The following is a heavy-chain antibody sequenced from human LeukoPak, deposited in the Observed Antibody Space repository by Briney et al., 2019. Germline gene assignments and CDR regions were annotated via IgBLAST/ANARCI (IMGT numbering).Heavy chain of an antibody. CDR3: ARTQREYYYDSSGAIDAFDI. Sequence: PSETLSLTCTVSGGSISSYYWSWIRQPPGKGLEWIGYIYYSGSTNYNPSLKSRVTMSVDTSKNQFSLKLSSVTAADTAIYYCARTQREYYYDSSGAIDAFDIWGQGTMVTVSS. D-gene: IGHD3-22*01. V-gene: IGHV4-59*12. J-gene: IGHJ3*02. CDR1: GGSISSYY. CDR2: IYYSGST.